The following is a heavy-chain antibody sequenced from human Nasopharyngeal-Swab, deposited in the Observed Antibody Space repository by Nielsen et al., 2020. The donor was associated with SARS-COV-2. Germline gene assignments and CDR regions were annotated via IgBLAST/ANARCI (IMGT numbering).Heavy chain of an antibody. V-gene: IGHV3-23*01. D-gene: IGHD1-26*01. CDR2: ISGSGGST. Sequence: GESLKISCAASRFTFSSYAMSWVRQAPGKGLEWVSTISGSGGSTYYADSVKGRFTISRDNSKNTLYLQMSSLRAEDTAVYYCANRMPTVGATRYYCFDSWGQGTLVTVSS. CDR3: ANRMPTVGATRYYCFDS. J-gene: IGHJ4*02. CDR1: RFTFSSYA.